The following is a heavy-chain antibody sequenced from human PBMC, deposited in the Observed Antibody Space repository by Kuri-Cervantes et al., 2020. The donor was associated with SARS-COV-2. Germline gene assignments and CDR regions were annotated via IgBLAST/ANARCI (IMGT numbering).Heavy chain of an antibody. Sequence: GSLRLSCTVSGSSVSSPNYWGWIRQPPGKGLEWIGSIYHSGSTYYNPSLKSLVTISVDTSKNQFSLKLSSVTAADTAVYYCARRLKDGPPDYWGQGTLVTVSS. V-gene: IGHV4-38-2*02. CDR3: ARRLKDGPPDY. CDR2: IYHSGST. J-gene: IGHJ4*02. CDR1: GSSVSSPNY.